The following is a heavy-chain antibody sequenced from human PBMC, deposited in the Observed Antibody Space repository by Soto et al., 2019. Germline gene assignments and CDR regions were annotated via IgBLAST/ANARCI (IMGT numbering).Heavy chain of an antibody. Sequence: QVQLVQSGAEVKKPGASVKVSCKASGYTFTSYGISWVRQAPGQGLEWMGWISAYNGNTNYAQKLQGRVTMTTDTSTSTAYMELRSLRSDDTAVYYCARFLCGGGSCPSNYYYYGMDVWGQGTTVTVSS. CDR1: GYTFTSYG. V-gene: IGHV1-18*01. J-gene: IGHJ6*02. CDR2: ISAYNGNT. D-gene: IGHD2-15*01. CDR3: ARFLCGGGSCPSNYYYYGMDV.